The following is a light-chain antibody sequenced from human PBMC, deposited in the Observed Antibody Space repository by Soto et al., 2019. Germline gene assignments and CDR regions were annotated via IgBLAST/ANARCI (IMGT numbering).Light chain of an antibody. CDR3: SSYTSTSTLYV. CDR2: DVS. V-gene: IGLV2-14*03. Sequence: QSALTQPASVSGSPGQSIPISCTGTSSDIGGYNYVSWYQQHPGKVPKLIIYDVSNRPSGVSNRFSGSKSGNAASLTISGLQAEDEADYYCSSYTSTSTLYVFGTGTKLTVL. CDR1: SSDIGGYNY. J-gene: IGLJ1*01.